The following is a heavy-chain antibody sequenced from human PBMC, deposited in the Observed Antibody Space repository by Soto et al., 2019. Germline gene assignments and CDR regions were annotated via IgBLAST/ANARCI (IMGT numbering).Heavy chain of an antibody. D-gene: IGHD3-22*01. Sequence: EVQLLESGGGLVQPGGSLSLSCAASAFTFNNYAMSWVRQAPGKGLEWVSGIGGSGRTTYYADSVKGRFTTSRDNSNNTLFLQMNSLSAEDTAVYYCAKSRYSDSSGDFYDYWGQGTLVTVSS. CDR1: AFTFNNYA. J-gene: IGHJ4*02. V-gene: IGHV3-23*01. CDR2: IGGSGRTT. CDR3: AKSRYSDSSGDFYDY.